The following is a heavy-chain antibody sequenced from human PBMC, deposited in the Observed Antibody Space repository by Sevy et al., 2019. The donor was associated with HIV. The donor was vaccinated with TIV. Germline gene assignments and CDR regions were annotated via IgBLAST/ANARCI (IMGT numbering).Heavy chain of an antibody. J-gene: IGHJ4*02. CDR3: ARGPHYYYDSSAFFDY. CDR1: GFTFSSYE. Sequence: GESLKISCAASGFTFSSYEINWVRQAPGKGLEWVSCISNSGTSKYYADSVKGRFTISRDSPKNSLYLQMNSLRAEDTAVYYCARGPHYYYDSSAFFDYWGQGTLVTVSS. D-gene: IGHD3-22*01. CDR2: ISNSGTSK. V-gene: IGHV3-48*03.